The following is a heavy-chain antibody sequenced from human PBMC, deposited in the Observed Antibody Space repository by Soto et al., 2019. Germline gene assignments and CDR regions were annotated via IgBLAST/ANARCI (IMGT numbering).Heavy chain of an antibody. Sequence: QVQLQESGPGLVKPSQTLSLSCTGSGGSISNSDHYWSWIRQPPGRGLEWIGYIYYSGSTYYNPSLKSRVTISLDTSKNQFSLYLSSVTAADTAVYYCARVVIMKYFGLDVWGQGTTFTVSS. CDR2: IYYSGST. D-gene: IGHD3-3*01. V-gene: IGHV4-30-4*01. CDR1: GGSISNSDHY. J-gene: IGHJ6*02. CDR3: ARVVIMKYFGLDV.